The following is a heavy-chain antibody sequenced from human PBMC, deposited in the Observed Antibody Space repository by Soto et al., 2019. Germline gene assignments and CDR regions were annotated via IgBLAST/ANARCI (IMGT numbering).Heavy chain of an antibody. V-gene: IGHV4-39*01. CDR2: IYYSGNT. CDR1: SASLSSSTYY. CDR3: ASSSPFHY. Sequence: SETLSLTCIFSSASLSSSTYYWSWIRQPPGRGPEWIGSIYYSGNTYYKPSLKSRVSISIDTSRNQFSLKLTSVTAADTGVYYCASSSPFHYWGPGILVTVSS. D-gene: IGHD6-6*01. J-gene: IGHJ4*02.